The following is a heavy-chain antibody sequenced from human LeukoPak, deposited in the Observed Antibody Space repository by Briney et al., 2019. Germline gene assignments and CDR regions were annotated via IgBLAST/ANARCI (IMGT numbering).Heavy chain of an antibody. V-gene: IGHV4-61*02. CDR1: GGSISSGSYY. J-gene: IGHJ4*02. D-gene: IGHD2-2*01. CDR2: IYTSGST. CDR3: ARALVVPAAFDY. Sequence: SETLSLTCTVSGGSISSGSYYWRWIRQPAGKGLEWIGRIYTSGSTNYNPSLTSRLTISVDTSKNQFSLNLSSVTAADTAVYYCARALVVPAAFDYWGQGTLVTVSS.